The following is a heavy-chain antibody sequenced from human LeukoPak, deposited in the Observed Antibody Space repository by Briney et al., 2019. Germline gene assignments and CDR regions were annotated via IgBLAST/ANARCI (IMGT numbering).Heavy chain of an antibody. J-gene: IGHJ3*02. CDR3: AKDKSAMVKRSAFDI. CDR1: GFTFDDYA. V-gene: IGHV3-9*01. CDR2: ISWNSGSI. Sequence: QPGRSLRLSCAASGFTFDDYAMPWVRQAPGKGLEWVSGISWNSGSIGYADSVKGRFTISRDNAKNSLYLQMNSLRAEDTALYYCAKDKSAMVKRSAFDIWGQGTMVTVSS. D-gene: IGHD5-18*01.